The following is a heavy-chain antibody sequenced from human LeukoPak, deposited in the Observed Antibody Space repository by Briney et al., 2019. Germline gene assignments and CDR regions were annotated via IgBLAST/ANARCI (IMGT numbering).Heavy chain of an antibody. D-gene: IGHD4-11*01. CDR3: ARDLSNSDPYYFDY. V-gene: IGHV3-30-3*01. CDR1: GFTFSSYA. CDR2: ISYDGSNK. J-gene: IGHJ4*02. Sequence: GGSQRLSCAASGFTFSSYAMPWVRQAPGKGLEWVAVISYDGSNKYYADSVKGRFTISRDNSKNTLYLQMNSLRAEDTAVYYCARDLSNSDPYYFDYWGQGTLVTVSS.